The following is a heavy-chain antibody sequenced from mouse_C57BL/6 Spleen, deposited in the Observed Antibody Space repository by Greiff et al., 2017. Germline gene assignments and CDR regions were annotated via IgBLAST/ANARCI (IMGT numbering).Heavy chain of an antibody. D-gene: IGHD1-1*01. V-gene: IGHV5-17*01. CDR3: ARSYGSRWFGY. J-gene: IGHJ2*01. CDR2: ISSGSSTI. CDR1: GFTFSDYG. Sequence: EVKLVESGGGLVKPGGSLKLSCAASGFTFSDYGMHWVRQAPEKGLEWVAYISSGSSTIYYADTVKGRFTISRDNANNTLFLQMTSLGSEDTVMDYCARSYGSRWFGYWGQGTTLTVSS.